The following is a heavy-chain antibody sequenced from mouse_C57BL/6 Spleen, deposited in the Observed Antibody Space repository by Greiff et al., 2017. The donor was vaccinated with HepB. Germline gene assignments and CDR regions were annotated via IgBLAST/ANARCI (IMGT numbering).Heavy chain of an antibody. V-gene: IGHV1-52*01. CDR1: GYTFTSYW. J-gene: IGHJ2*01. Sequence: VQLQQPGAELVRPGSSVKLSCKASGYTFTSYWMHWVKQRPIQGLEWIGNIDPSDSETHYNQKFKDKATLTVDKSSSTAYMQLSSLTSEYSAVYYCARYGYYGSSPWYFDYWGQGTTLTVSS. CDR2: IDPSDSET. D-gene: IGHD1-1*01. CDR3: ARYGYYGSSPWYFDY.